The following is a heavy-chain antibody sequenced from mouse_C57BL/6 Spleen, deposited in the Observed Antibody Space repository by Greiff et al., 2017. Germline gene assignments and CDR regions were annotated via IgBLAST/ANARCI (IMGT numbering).Heavy chain of an antibody. V-gene: IGHV1-15*01. CDR3: TGGGYDAMDY. CDR1: GYTFTDYE. J-gene: IGHJ4*01. CDR2: IDPETGGT. Sequence: VKLQESGAELVRPGASVTLSCKASGYTFTDYEMHWVKQTPVHGLEWIGAIDPETGGTAYNQKFKGKAKLTADKSSSTAYMELRSLTSEDSAVYYYTGGGYDAMDYWGQGTSVTVSS.